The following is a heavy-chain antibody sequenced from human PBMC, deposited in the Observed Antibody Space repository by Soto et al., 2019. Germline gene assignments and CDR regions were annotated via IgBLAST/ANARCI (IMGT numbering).Heavy chain of an antibody. CDR3: ARDSKRASSSIDY. J-gene: IGHJ4*02. CDR1: GYTFTSYY. V-gene: IGHV1-46*01. CDR2: INPSGGST. D-gene: IGHD6-6*01. Sequence: ASVKGSCKASGYTFTSYYMHWVRQAPGQGLEWMGIINPSGGSTSYAQKFQGRVTMTRDTSTSTAYMELRRLRSDDTAVYYCARDSKRASSSIDYWGQGTLVTVSS.